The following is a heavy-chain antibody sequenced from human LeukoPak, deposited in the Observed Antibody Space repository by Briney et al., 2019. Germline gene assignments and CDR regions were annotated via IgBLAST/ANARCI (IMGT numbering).Heavy chain of an antibody. J-gene: IGHJ3*02. D-gene: IGHD3-3*01. Sequence: PGGSLRLSCAASGFTFSSYSMNWVRQAPGKGLEWVSSISSSSYIYYADSVKGRFTISRDNAKNSLYLQMNSLRAEDTAVYYCARAPSGQYAFDIWGQGTMVTVSS. V-gene: IGHV3-21*01. CDR2: ISSSSYI. CDR3: ARAPSGQYAFDI. CDR1: GFTFSSYS.